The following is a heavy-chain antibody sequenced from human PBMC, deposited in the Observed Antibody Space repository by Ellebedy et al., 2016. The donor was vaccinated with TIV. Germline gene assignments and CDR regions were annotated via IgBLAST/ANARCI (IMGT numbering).Heavy chain of an antibody. CDR3: ETLGDYYGSAGAFDI. D-gene: IGHD3-10*01. CDR2: IRYDGSNK. Sequence: PGGSLRLSCAASGFTFSSYGMHWVRQTPGKGLEWVAFIRYDGSNKYYADPVKGRFTISRDNSKNTLYLQMNSLRAEDTAVYYCETLGDYYGSAGAFDIWGQGTMVTVSS. CDR1: GFTFSSYG. J-gene: IGHJ3*02. V-gene: IGHV3-30*02.